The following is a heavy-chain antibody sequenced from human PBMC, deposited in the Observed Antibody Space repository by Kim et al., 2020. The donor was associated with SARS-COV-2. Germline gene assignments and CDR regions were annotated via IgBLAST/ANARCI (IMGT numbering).Heavy chain of an antibody. CDR3: ARHVFDRVGATEIYYYYYGMDV. V-gene: IGHV5-10-1*01. CDR2: IDPSDSYT. J-gene: IGHJ6*02. CDR1: GYSFTSYW. D-gene: IGHD1-26*01. Sequence: GESLKISCKGSGYSFTSYWISWVRQMPGKGLEWMGRIDPSDSYTNYSPSFQGHVTISADKSISTAYLQWSSLKASDTAMYYCARHVFDRVGATEIYYYYYGMDVWGQGTTVTVSS.